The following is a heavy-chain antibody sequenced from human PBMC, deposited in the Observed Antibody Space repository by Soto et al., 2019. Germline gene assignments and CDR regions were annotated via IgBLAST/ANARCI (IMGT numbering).Heavy chain of an antibody. CDR1: GFTFSSYA. Sequence: EVQLLVSGGGLVQPGGSLRLSCAASGFTFSSYAMRWVRQPPVKGLEWVSAISGSGGSTYYADSVKGRFTISRDKSKNTLYLQMNSLRAEDTAVYYCARRGSGSYYDYWGQGTLVTVSS. D-gene: IGHD1-26*01. J-gene: IGHJ4*02. CDR3: ARRGSGSYYDY. CDR2: ISGSGGST. V-gene: IGHV3-23*01.